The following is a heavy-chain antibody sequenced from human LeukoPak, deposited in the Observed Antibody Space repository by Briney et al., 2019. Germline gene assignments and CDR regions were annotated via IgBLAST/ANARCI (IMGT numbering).Heavy chain of an antibody. D-gene: IGHD3-9*01. Sequence: AGGSLRLSCAASGFTFSSYAMSWVRQAPGKGLEWVSAISGSGGSTYYADSVKGRFTISRDNSKNTLYLQMNSLRAEDTAVCYCAKDGGFAYDILTGYYYFDYWGQGTLVTVSS. CDR2: ISGSGGST. CDR3: AKDGGFAYDILTGYYYFDY. CDR1: GFTFSSYA. V-gene: IGHV3-23*01. J-gene: IGHJ4*02.